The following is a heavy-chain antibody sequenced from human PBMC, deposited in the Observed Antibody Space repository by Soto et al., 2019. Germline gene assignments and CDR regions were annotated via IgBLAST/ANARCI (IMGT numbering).Heavy chain of an antibody. Sequence: SVEVCCEASGGTFSRYTFSWVRQAPGQGLEWMGYIIPIFGAPNYAQKFQGRVTITADETTSTAFLELHSLTSEDTAVYYCATCHGSGSYYYNWFDTWGQGTLVTVSS. V-gene: IGHV1-69*13. CDR1: GGTFSRYT. CDR3: ATCHGSGSYYYNWFDT. CDR2: IIPIFGAP. D-gene: IGHD3-10*01. J-gene: IGHJ5*02.